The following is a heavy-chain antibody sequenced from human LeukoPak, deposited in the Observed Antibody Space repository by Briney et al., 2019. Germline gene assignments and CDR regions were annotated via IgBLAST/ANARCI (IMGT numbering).Heavy chain of an antibody. CDR2: IYYSGST. V-gene: IGHV4-31*03. Sequence: PSETLSLTCTVSGGSISSGGYYWSWIRQHPGKGLEWIGYIYYSGSTYYNPSLKSRVTISVDTSKNQFSLKLSSVTAADTAVYYCARQPGPWSDAFDIWGQGTMVTVSS. J-gene: IGHJ3*02. CDR1: GGSISSGGYY. CDR3: ARQPGPWSDAFDI. D-gene: IGHD1-14*01.